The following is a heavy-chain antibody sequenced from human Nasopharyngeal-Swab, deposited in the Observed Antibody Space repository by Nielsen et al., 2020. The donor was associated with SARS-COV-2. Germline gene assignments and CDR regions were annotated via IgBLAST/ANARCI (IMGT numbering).Heavy chain of an antibody. CDR2: ISYDESNK. CDR1: GFIFSSYA. J-gene: IGHJ4*02. Sequence: GESLKISCAASGFIFSSYAMHWVRQAPGKGLEWVAVISYDESNKYYADSVKGRFTISRDNSKNTLYLQMNSLRAEDTAVYYCARAGGGYSYADYWDQGTLVTVSS. V-gene: IGHV3-30-3*01. CDR3: ARAGGGYSYADY. D-gene: IGHD5-18*01.